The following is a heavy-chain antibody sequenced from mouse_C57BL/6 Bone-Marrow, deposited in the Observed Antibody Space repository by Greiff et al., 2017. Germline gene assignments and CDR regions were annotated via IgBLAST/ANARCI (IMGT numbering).Heavy chain of an antibody. CDR1: GFSFNTYA. V-gene: IGHV10-1*01. D-gene: IGHD4-1*01. Sequence: DVKLVESGGGLVQPKGSLKLSCAASGFSFNTYAMNWVRQAPGKGLEWVARIRSKSNNYATYYANSVKDSFTISRDDSESMLYLQMNNLKTEDTAMYYCVTGTWFAYWGQGTLVTVSA. CDR2: IRSKSNNYAT. CDR3: VTGTWFAY. J-gene: IGHJ3*01.